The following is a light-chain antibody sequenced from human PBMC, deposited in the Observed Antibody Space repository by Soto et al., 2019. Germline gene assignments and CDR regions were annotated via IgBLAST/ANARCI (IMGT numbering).Light chain of an antibody. CDR2: DVS. J-gene: IGLJ1*01. V-gene: IGLV2-14*01. CDR1: SSDVGGYNY. CDR3: SSYTSSSTYV. Sequence: QSALTQPASVSGSPGQSITISCTGTSSDVGGYNYVSWYQQHPGKAPKLMIYDVSNRPSGVSNRFSGSKSGSTASLTISGLQAEDEADYYCSSYTSSSTYVLGTGTKVTVL.